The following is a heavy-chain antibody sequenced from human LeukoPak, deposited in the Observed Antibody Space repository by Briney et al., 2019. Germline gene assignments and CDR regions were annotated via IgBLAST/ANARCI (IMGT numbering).Heavy chain of an antibody. CDR1: GYTFTGYY. Sequence: ASVKVSCKASGYTFTGYYMHWVRQATGQGLEWMGWMNPNSGNTGYAQKFQGRVTMTRNTSISTAYMELSSLRSEDTAVYYCARRRMATTSRWFDPWGQGTLVTVSS. J-gene: IGHJ5*02. CDR3: ARRRMATTSRWFDP. CDR2: MNPNSGNT. D-gene: IGHD5-24*01. V-gene: IGHV1-8*02.